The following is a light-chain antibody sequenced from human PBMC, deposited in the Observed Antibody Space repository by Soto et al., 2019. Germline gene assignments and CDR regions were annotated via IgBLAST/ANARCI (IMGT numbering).Light chain of an antibody. V-gene: IGLV2-11*01. CDR1: SSDVGGYDF. CDR3: CSYAGSPYV. CDR2: EVS. Sequence: QSALTQPRSVSGSPGQSVTISCTGTSSDVGGYDFVSWYQQHPGKAPKLMIYEVSKRPSGVPDRFSGSKSDNTASLTISGLQAEDEADYYCCSYAGSPYVFGTGTKLTVL. J-gene: IGLJ1*01.